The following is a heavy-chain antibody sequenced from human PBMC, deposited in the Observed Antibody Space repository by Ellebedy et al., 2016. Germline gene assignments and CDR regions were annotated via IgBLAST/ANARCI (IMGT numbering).Heavy chain of an antibody. Sequence: GSLRLSCAVSGGSFSGYYWTWIRQPPGRGLEWIGEINHIGSTYYNPSLKSQVTISVETSKNQFSLKLSSVTAADTAVYYCAREGFDVGTVVTQQGFHYWGQGTLVTVSS. CDR3: AREGFDVGTVVTQQGFHY. J-gene: IGHJ4*02. V-gene: IGHV4-34*01. CDR1: GGSFSGYY. D-gene: IGHD4-23*01. CDR2: INHIGST.